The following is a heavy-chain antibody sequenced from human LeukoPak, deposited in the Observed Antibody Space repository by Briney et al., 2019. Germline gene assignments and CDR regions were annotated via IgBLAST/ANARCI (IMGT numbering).Heavy chain of an antibody. CDR1: GFTFNNYA. D-gene: IGHD3-22*01. CDR3: AKDSGPYTSGYYGH. J-gene: IGHJ4*02. Sequence: TGGSLRLSCAASGFTFNNYAMSWVRQAPGKGLEWVSTISGSGVNTYYADSVKGRFTISRDNSKNTLFLQMNSLRAEDTAVYYCAKDSGPYTSGYYGHWGQGTLVTVSS. CDR2: ISGSGVNT. V-gene: IGHV3-23*01.